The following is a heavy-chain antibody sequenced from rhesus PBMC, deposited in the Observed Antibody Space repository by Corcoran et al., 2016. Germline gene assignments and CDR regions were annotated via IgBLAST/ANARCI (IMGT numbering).Heavy chain of an antibody. D-gene: IGHD6-37*01. Sequence: QVTLKESGPALVKPTQTLTLTCTFSGFPISTTGTGVGWIRQPPGKALEWLASIYWNDSKYYSTSLKSRLTISKDTSKNQVVLTMTNMDPVDTATYYCARLGGWYYFDYWGQGVLVTVSS. J-gene: IGHJ4*01. CDR3: ARLGGWYYFDY. V-gene: IGHV2-95*01. CDR2: IYWNDSK. CDR1: GFPISTTGTG.